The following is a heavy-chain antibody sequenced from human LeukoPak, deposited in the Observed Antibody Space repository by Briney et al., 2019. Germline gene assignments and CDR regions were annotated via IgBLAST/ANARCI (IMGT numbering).Heavy chain of an antibody. V-gene: IGHV4-59*13. CDR1: GGSISSYY. CDR3: AEAGIRYPPYYFDY. CDR2: IYYSGST. Sequence: SETLSLTCTVSGGSISSYYWSWIRQPPGKGLEWIRYIYYSGSTNYNPSLKSRVTISVDTSKNQFSLKLSSVTAADTAVYFHAEAGIRYPPYYFDYWGQGTLVTVSS. J-gene: IGHJ4*02. D-gene: IGHD3-9*01.